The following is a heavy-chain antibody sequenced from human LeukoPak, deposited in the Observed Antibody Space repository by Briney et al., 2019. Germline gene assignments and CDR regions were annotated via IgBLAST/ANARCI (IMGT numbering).Heavy chain of an antibody. V-gene: IGHV3-21*01. CDR3: ARGQAVGTVDWYFDL. D-gene: IGHD6-19*01. J-gene: IGHJ2*01. CDR2: ISLSSSSI. CDR1: GFIFSSYN. Sequence: GGSLRLSCAASGFIFSSYNMSWVRQAPGKGLEWVSFISLSSSSIFHTDSVKGRFTISRDNAKNSLSLQMNSLRAEDTAVYYCARGQAVGTVDWYFDLWGRGTLVTVSS.